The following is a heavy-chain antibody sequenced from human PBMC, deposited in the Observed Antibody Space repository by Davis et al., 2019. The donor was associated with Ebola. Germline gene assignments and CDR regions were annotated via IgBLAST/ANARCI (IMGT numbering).Heavy chain of an antibody. CDR3: VVGSANWFDP. J-gene: IGHJ5*02. CDR2: IRTKTNRYAT. D-gene: IGHD2-2*01. CDR1: GGTFSSYA. V-gene: IGHV3-73*01. Sequence: KVSCKASGGTFSSYAFSWVRQASGKGPEWIGRIRTKTNRYATAYSSSVKGRFTISRDDSKNSVHLQMDSLKTEDTAVYLCVVGSANWFDPWGQGTLVTVSS.